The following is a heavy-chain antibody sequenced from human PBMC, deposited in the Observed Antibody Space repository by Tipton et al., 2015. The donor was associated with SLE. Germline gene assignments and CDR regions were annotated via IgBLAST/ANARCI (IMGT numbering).Heavy chain of an antibody. D-gene: IGHD5-24*01. V-gene: IGHV3-21*03. CDR3: ARGGEDGYYSEY. CDR1: GFTFSSYS. J-gene: IGHJ4*02. Sequence: SLRLSCAASGFTFSSYSMNWVRQAPGKGLEWVSSISSSSSYIYYADSVKGRFTISRDNAKNSLYLQMNSLRAEDTAVYYCARGGEDGYYSEYWGQGTLVTVSS. CDR2: ISSSSSYI.